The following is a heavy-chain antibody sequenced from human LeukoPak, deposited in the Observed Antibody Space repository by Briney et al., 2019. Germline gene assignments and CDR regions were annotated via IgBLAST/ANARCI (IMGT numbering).Heavy chain of an antibody. Sequence: PGGSLRLSCAASGFTVSSNYMSWVRQAPGKGLEWVSVIYSGGSTYYADSVKGRFTISRDNPKNTLYLQMNSLRAEDTAVYYCARGAGPDAFDIWGQGTMVTVSS. CDR3: ARGAGPDAFDI. CDR2: IYSGGST. CDR1: GFTVSSNY. V-gene: IGHV3-66*02. J-gene: IGHJ3*02.